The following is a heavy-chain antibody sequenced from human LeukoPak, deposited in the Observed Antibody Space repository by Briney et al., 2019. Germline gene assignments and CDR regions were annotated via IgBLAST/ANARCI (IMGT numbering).Heavy chain of an antibody. D-gene: IGHD3-3*01. J-gene: IGHJ4*02. Sequence: PSQTLSLTCTVSGGSISSGSYYWSWIRQPAGKGLEWIGRIYTSGSTNYHPSLKSRVTISVDTSKNQFSLKLSSVTAADTAVYYCAREGYDFWSGYRDFDYWGQGTLVTVSS. CDR1: GGSISSGSYY. CDR2: IYTSGST. V-gene: IGHV4-61*02. CDR3: AREGYDFWSGYRDFDY.